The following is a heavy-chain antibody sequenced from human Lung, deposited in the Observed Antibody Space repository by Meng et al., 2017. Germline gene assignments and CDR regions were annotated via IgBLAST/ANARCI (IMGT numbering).Heavy chain of an antibody. CDR3: ARSPYSSGWPNFDS. Sequence: QVHLVQAGAEVREPGASVKVSGKASGYPFTNYGISWVRQAPGQGLEWMGWISVYNVNTNYAQKFQGRVTMTTDTSTSTTYMELRSLRSDDTGVYYCARSPYSSGWPNFDSWGQGTLVTVSS. D-gene: IGHD6-19*01. V-gene: IGHV1-18*01. CDR1: GYPFTNYG. J-gene: IGHJ4*02. CDR2: ISVYNVNT.